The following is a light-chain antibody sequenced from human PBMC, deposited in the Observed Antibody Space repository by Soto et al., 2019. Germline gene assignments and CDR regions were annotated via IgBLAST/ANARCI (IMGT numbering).Light chain of an antibody. Sequence: EIVMTQSPATLSVSPGERATLSCRASQSVSSNLAWYQQKPGQAPRLLIYGVSTRATGIPDRFSGSGSGTEFTLTISSLQSEDFAVYYCQQYNNWYTFGQGTKLEIK. CDR2: GVS. V-gene: IGKV3-15*01. J-gene: IGKJ2*01. CDR1: QSVSSN. CDR3: QQYNNWYT.